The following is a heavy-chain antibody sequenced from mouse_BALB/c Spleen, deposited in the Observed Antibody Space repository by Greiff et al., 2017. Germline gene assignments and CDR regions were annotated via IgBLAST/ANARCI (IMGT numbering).Heavy chain of an antibody. CDR1: GFSLTSYG. V-gene: IGHV2-9*02. J-gene: IGHJ2*01. D-gene: IGHD4-1*02. CDR3: ARESGSNWDFDY. Sequence: VKLVESGPGLVAPSQSLSITCTVSGFSLTSYGVHWVRQPPGKGLEWLGVIWAGGSTNYNSALMSRLSISKDNSKSQVFLKMNSLQTDDTAMYYWARESGSNWDFDYGGQGTTLTVSS. CDR2: IWAGGST.